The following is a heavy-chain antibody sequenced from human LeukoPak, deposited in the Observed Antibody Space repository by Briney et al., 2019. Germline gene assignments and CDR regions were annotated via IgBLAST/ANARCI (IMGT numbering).Heavy chain of an antibody. D-gene: IGHD3-10*01. Sequence: SETLSLTCTVSGGSISSSSYYWGWIRQPPGKGLEWIGSIYYSGSTYYNPSLKSRVTISVDTSKNQFSLKLSSVTAADTAVYYCARAHITMVRGVINPYFDYWGQGTLVTVSP. V-gene: IGHV4-39*07. J-gene: IGHJ4*02. CDR3: ARAHITMVRGVINPYFDY. CDR1: GGSISSSSYY. CDR2: IYYSGST.